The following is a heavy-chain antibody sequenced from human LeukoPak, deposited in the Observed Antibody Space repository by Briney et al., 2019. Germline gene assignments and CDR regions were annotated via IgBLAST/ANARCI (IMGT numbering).Heavy chain of an antibody. CDR2: IKQDGSEK. D-gene: IGHD4/OR15-4a*01. CDR1: GFTFSSYW. Sequence: PGGSLRLSCAASGFTFSSYWMSWVRQAPGKGLEWVANIKQDGSEKYYVDSVKGRFTISRDNAKNSLYLQMNSLRAEDTAVYYCARTTYGGYYYYYGMDVWGQGTTVTVSS. CDR3: ARTTYGGYYYYYGMDV. J-gene: IGHJ6*02. V-gene: IGHV3-7*01.